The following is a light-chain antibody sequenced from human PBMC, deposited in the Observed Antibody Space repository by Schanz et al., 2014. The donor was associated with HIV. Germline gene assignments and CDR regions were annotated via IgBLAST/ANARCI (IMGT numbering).Light chain of an antibody. V-gene: IGLV2-14*02. J-gene: IGLJ3*02. CDR1: SSDVGSYNL. CDR3: SSYTSSSTWV. CDR2: DVS. Sequence: QSALTQPASVSGSPGQSITISCTGTSSDVGSYNLVSWYQQHPGKAPKLMIYDVSHRPSGVSNRFSGSKSGNTASLTISGLRAEDEADYYCSSYTSSSTWVFGGGTKLTVL.